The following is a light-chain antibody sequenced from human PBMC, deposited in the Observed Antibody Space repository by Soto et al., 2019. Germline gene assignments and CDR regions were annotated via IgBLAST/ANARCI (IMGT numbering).Light chain of an antibody. Sequence: DIQMTQSPSSLSASVRDRVTITCRASQSISSYLNWYQQKPGKAPKVLIYAASTLQSGVPSRFSGSGSGAEFTLTISSLQPEDFATYYCQQSFSPLLTFGGGTKVDIK. V-gene: IGKV1-39*01. CDR2: AAS. CDR1: QSISSY. J-gene: IGKJ4*01. CDR3: QQSFSPLLT.